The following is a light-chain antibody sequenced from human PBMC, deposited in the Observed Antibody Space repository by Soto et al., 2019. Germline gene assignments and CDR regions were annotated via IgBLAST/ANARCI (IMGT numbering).Light chain of an antibody. V-gene: IGKV3-20*01. CDR2: GAS. J-gene: IGKJ4*01. CDR3: QQYGSPGLT. CDR1: QSVSSSY. Sequence: EIVLTQSPGTLSLSPGERATLSCRASQSVSSSYLAWYQQKPGQAPRLLISGASSRATGIPDRFSGSGSGTDFTLTISRLETEDFAVYYWQQYGSPGLTFGGGTKVEIK.